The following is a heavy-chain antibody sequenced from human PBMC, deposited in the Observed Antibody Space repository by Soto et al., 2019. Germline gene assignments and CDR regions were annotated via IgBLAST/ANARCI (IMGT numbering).Heavy chain of an antibody. CDR3: AQYSYGYYYYGMDV. Sequence: SETLSLTCTVSGGSISSSSYYLGWIRQPPGKGLEWIGSIYYSGSTYYNPSLKSRVTISVDTSKNQFSLKLSSVTAADTAVYYCAQYSYGYYYYGMDVWGQGTTVTVSS. CDR1: GGSISSSSYY. V-gene: IGHV4-39*01. CDR2: IYYSGST. D-gene: IGHD5-18*01. J-gene: IGHJ6*02.